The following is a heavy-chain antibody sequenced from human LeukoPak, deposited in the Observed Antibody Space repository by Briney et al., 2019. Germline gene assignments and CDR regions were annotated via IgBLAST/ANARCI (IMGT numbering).Heavy chain of an antibody. J-gene: IGHJ2*01. D-gene: IGHD5-12*01. Sequence: GGSLRLSCAASGFTFDDYAMHWVRQAPGKGLEWVSDISWNSGSIGYADSVKGRFTISRDNAKNSLYLQMNRLRAEDTALYYCAKVHSGYDFNWYFDLWGRGTLVTVSS. V-gene: IGHV3-9*01. CDR3: AKVHSGYDFNWYFDL. CDR1: GFTFDDYA. CDR2: ISWNSGSI.